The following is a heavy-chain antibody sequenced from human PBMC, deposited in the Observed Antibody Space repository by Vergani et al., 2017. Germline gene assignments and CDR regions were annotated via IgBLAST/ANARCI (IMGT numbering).Heavy chain of an antibody. CDR2: IYYSGST. CDR1: GGSISSYY. J-gene: IGHJ6*02. V-gene: IGHV4-59*12. CDR3: ARDLKYSSSWYPLYGMDV. D-gene: IGHD6-13*01. Sequence: QVQLQESGPGLVKPSETLSLTCTVSGGSISSYYWSWIRQPPGKGLEWIGYIYYSGSTNYNPSLKSRVTISVDTSKNQFSLKLSSVTAADTAVYYCARDLKYSSSWYPLYGMDVWGQGTTVTVSS.